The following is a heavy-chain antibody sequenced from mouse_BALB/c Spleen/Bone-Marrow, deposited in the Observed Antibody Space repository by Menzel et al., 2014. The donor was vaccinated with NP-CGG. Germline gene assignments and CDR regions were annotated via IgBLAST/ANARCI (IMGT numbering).Heavy chain of an antibody. D-gene: IGHD2-1*01. CDR1: GFTFSSFG. CDR3: ARGGNFAWFAY. CDR2: ISSGSSTI. J-gene: IGHJ3*01. Sequence: EVQVVESGGGLVQPGGSRKLSCAASGFTFSSFGMHWVRQAPEKGLEWVAYISSGSSTIYYADTVKGRFTISRDNPKNTLFLQMTSLRPEDTAMYYCARGGNFAWFAYWGQGTLVTVSA. V-gene: IGHV5-17*02.